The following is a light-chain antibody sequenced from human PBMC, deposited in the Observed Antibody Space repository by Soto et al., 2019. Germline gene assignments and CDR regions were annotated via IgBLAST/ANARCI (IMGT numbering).Light chain of an antibody. CDR3: QQRRNWPQLT. Sequence: IVWTHSPATLCFSPGEIATLSCRASQSISTYLAWYQQKPCQAPRLIIYDASNRANGIPARFSGSGSGTDFTLTISSIEPEDFAVYYCQQRRNWPQLTFGGGTKVDIK. V-gene: IGKV3-11*01. CDR1: QSISTY. CDR2: DAS. J-gene: IGKJ4*01.